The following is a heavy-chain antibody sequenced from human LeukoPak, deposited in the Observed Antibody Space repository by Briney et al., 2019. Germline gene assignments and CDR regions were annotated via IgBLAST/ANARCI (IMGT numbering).Heavy chain of an antibody. D-gene: IGHD3-3*01. V-gene: IGHV4-59*01. Sequence: SETLSLTCTVSGGSISSYYWSWIRQPPGKGLEWIGYIYYSGSTNYNPSLKSRVTISVDTSKNQFSLKLSSVTAADTAVYYCARGDTYYDFWSGYYPPPNWSDPWGQGTLVTVSS. CDR2: IYYSGST. J-gene: IGHJ5*02. CDR3: ARGDTYYDFWSGYYPPPNWSDP. CDR1: GGSISSYY.